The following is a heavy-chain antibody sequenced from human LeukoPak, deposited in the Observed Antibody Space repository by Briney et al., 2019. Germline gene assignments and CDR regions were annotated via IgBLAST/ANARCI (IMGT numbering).Heavy chain of an antibody. Sequence: GRSLRLSCAASGFTFSSYPMHWVRQAPCKGLEWVAVIAYDGSIKLYADSVKGRFIISRDDSKNTLYLQMNGLRGEDTAVYYCARDMFRGAPDYFDYWGQGTLVTVSS. D-gene: IGHD3-10*01. CDR2: IAYDGSIK. CDR1: GFTFSSYP. V-gene: IGHV3-30*04. J-gene: IGHJ4*02. CDR3: ARDMFRGAPDYFDY.